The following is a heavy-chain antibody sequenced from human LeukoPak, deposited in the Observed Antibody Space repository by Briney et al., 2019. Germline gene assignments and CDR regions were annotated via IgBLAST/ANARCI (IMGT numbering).Heavy chain of an antibody. D-gene: IGHD5-24*01. V-gene: IGHV3-23*01. CDR1: GFTFSDYA. J-gene: IGHJ4*02. CDR3: ARRDGIFDY. CDR2: ISGSGGST. Sequence: GGSLRLSCAASGFTFSDYAMSWVRQSPGKGLEWVSSISGSGGSTYYADSVKGRFTISRDNSRNTLYIQMSSLRGEDTAIYYCARRDGIFDYWGQGTLVTVSS.